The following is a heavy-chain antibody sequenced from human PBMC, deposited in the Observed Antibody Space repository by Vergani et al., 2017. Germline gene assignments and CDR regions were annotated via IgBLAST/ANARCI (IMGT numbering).Heavy chain of an antibody. CDR1: GFTFSSYG. V-gene: IGHV3-30*02. J-gene: IGHJ4*02. Sequence: QVQLVESGGGVVQPGGSLRLSCAASGFTFSSYGMHWVRQAPGKGLEWVAFIRYDGSNKYYADSVKGRFTISRDNSKNTLYLQMNSLRAEDTAVYYCAKDMYYYDSSGFSNFDYWGQGTLVTVSS. CDR2: IRYDGSNK. CDR3: AKDMYYYDSSGFSNFDY. D-gene: IGHD3-22*01.